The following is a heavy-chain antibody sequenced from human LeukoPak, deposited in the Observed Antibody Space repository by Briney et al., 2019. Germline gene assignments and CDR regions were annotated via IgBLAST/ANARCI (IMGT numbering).Heavy chain of an antibody. Sequence: GGSLRLPCAASGFTFSSYGMHWVRQAPGKGLEWVAVIWYDGSNKYYADSVKGRFTISRDNSKNTLYLQMNSLRAEDTAVYYCAKDNGYCSSTSCYHINWFDPWGQGTLVTVSS. CDR1: GFTFSSYG. D-gene: IGHD2-2*01. CDR2: IWYDGSNK. V-gene: IGHV3-33*06. J-gene: IGHJ5*02. CDR3: AKDNGYCSSTSCYHINWFDP.